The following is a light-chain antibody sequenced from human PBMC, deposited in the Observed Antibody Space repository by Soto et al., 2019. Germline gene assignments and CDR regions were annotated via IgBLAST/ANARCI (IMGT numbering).Light chain of an antibody. CDR1: QSISSY. J-gene: IGKJ5*01. CDR3: QKSYSTPVT. CDR2: AAS. Sequence: DIQMTQSPSSLSASVGDRVTITCRASQSISSYLNWYQQKPGKAPKLLIYAASSLQSGVPSRFSGSGSGTDFTLTISSLQPEDFATYYCQKSYSTPVTFGQGTRRAI. V-gene: IGKV1-39*01.